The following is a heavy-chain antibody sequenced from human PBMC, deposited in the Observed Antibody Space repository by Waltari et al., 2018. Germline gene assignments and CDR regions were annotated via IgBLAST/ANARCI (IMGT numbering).Heavy chain of an antibody. J-gene: IGHJ6*03. V-gene: IGHV4-59*01. CDR1: GGSLTGYS. CDR3: ARGANFWSRFSYWYMDV. CDR2: LYYTWPT. D-gene: IGHD3-3*01. Sequence: QVQLQESGPGLVKPSETLSLTCAVSGGSLTGYSWSWIRQSPGMGLEWIGYLYYTWPTNTTPSLKRRVTLSLDTSKTQFSLKLHSVTAADTAVYYCARGANFWSRFSYWYMDVWGKGTPVTISS.